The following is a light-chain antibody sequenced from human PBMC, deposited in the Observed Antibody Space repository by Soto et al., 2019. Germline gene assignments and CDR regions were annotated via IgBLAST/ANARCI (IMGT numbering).Light chain of an antibody. CDR2: GAS. CDR1: QSVRSNY. V-gene: IGKV3-20*01. J-gene: IGKJ2*01. Sequence: EIVLTQSPGTLSLSPGERATLSCRASQSVRSNYLAWYQQKPGQAPSLLIYGASTRATGIPDRFSGSGSGTDFPLTITRLEPEDFAVYYCHQYGISPGTFGQGTKLEI. CDR3: HQYGISPGT.